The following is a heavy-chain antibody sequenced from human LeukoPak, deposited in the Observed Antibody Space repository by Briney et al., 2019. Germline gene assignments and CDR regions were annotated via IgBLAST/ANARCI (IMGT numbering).Heavy chain of an antibody. Sequence: ASVKVSGKASGYTFTSYYMHWVRQAPGQGLEWMGIINPSGGSTSYAQKFQGRVTMTRDTSTSTVYMELSSLRSEDTAVYYCARGYYYDSSGYYLTDFDYWGQGTLVTVSS. J-gene: IGHJ4*02. CDR3: ARGYYYDSSGYYLTDFDY. V-gene: IGHV1-46*01. D-gene: IGHD3-22*01. CDR1: GYTFTSYY. CDR2: INPSGGST.